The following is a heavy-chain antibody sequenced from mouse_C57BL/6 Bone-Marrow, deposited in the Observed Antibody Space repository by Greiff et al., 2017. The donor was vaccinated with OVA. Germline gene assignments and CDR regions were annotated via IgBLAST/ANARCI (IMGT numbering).Heavy chain of an antibody. J-gene: IGHJ3*01. Sequence: VHLVESGPGLVAPSQSLSITCTVSGFSLTSYGVDWVRQSPGKGLEWLGVIWGVGSTNYNSALKSRLSISKDNSKSQVFLKMNSLQTDDTAMYYCASGRGNSAWFAYWGQGTLVTVSA. V-gene: IGHV2-6*01. CDR1: GFSLTSYG. CDR2: IWGVGST. D-gene: IGHD2-1*01. CDR3: ASGRGNSAWFAY.